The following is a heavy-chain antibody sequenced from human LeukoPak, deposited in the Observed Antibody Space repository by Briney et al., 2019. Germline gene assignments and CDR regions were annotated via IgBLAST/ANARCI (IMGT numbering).Heavy chain of an antibody. V-gene: IGHV4-34*01. J-gene: IGHJ4*02. Sequence: SETLSLTCAVYGGSFSGYHWSWIRQPPGKGLEWIGEINHSGSTNYNPSLKSRVTISVDTSKNQFSLKLSSVTAADTAVYYCARGGPYGSGYWGQGTLVTVSS. CDR3: ARGGPYGSGY. CDR2: INHSGST. CDR1: GGSFSGYH. D-gene: IGHD3-10*01.